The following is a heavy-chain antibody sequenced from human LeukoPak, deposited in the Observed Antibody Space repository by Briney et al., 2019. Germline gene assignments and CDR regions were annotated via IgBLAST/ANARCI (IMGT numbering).Heavy chain of an antibody. V-gene: IGHV1-2*02. J-gene: IGHJ4*02. Sequence: ASVKVSCKVSGYTLTELSMHRVRQAPGQGLEWMGWINPNSGGTNYAQKFQGRVTMTRDTSISTAYMELSRLRSDDTAVYYCARTYGDGNPPDYWGQGTLVTVSS. CDR1: GYTLTELS. D-gene: IGHD4-17*01. CDR2: INPNSGGT. CDR3: ARTYGDGNPPDY.